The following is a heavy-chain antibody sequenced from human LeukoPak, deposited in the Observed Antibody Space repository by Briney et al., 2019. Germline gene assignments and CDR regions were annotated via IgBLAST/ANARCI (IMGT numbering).Heavy chain of an antibody. CDR3: ARGTSGYPMYYFDY. D-gene: IGHD3-3*01. J-gene: IGHJ4*02. V-gene: IGHV1-69*13. Sequence: ASVEVSCKASGGTFSSYAISWVRQAPGQGLEWMGGIIPIFGTANYAQKFQGRVTITADESTSTAYMELSSLRSEDTAVYYCARGTSGYPMYYFDYWGQGTLVTVSS. CDR2: IIPIFGTA. CDR1: GGTFSSYA.